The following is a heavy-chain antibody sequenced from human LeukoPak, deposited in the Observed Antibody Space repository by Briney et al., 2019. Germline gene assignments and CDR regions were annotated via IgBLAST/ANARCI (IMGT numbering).Heavy chain of an antibody. J-gene: IGHJ4*02. Sequence: GASVKVSCKASGYTFTGYYMHWVRQAPGQGLEWMGWINPNSGGTNYAQKFQGRVTMTRDTSISTAYMELSRLRSDDTAVYYCARDHGRVAAAESDYWGQGTLVTVSS. CDR2: INPNSGGT. CDR1: GYTFTGYY. CDR3: ARDHGRVAAAESDY. V-gene: IGHV1-2*02. D-gene: IGHD6-13*01.